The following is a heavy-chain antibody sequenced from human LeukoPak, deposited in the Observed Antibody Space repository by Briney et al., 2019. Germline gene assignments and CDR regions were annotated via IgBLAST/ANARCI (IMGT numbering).Heavy chain of an antibody. J-gene: IGHJ6*03. D-gene: IGHD3/OR15-3a*01. V-gene: IGHV1-8*01. CDR2: MNPNSGNT. CDR3: ARALSWTTDSYYYMDV. Sequence: GASETVSCKASGYTFTSYDINWVRQATGQGLEWMGWMNPNSGNTGYAQKFQGRVTMTKNTSITTAYMELNSLRSEDTAVYYCARALSWTTDSYYYMDVWGKGTTVTVSS. CDR1: GYTFTSYD.